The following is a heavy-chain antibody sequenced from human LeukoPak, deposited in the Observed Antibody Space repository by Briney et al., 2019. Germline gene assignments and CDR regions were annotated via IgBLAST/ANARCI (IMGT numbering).Heavy chain of an antibody. J-gene: IGHJ5*02. CDR1: GYIFTTYD. Sequence: GASVKVSCKASGYIFTTYDIGWVRQAIGQGLEWMGWLNPNSGNAGYAQKFQGRVTISRNTSISTAYMELSSLRSDDTAIYYCARRKFLGWFDPWGQGTLVTVSS. CDR2: LNPNSGNA. V-gene: IGHV1-8*03. D-gene: IGHD7-27*01. CDR3: ARRKFLGWFDP.